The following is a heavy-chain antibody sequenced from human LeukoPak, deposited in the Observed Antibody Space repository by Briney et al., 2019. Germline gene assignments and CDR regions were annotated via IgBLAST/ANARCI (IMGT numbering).Heavy chain of an antibody. V-gene: IGHV3-15*01. CDR2: IKSKTDGGTT. CDR3: TTLNSGSFSN. Sequence: TTGGSLRLSCAASGFTFSNAWMSWVRQAPGKGLESVGRIKSKTDGGTTDYAAPVKGRFTISREDSKNTLYLQMSSLKTEDTAVYYCTTLNSGSFSNWGQGTLVTVSS. J-gene: IGHJ4*02. CDR1: GFTFSNAW. D-gene: IGHD1-26*01.